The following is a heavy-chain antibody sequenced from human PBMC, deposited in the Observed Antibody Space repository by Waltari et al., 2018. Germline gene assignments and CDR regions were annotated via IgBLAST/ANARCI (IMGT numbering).Heavy chain of an antibody. Sequence: EVQLVESGGGLVKPGGSLRLSCAASGFTFSSYSMNWVRQAPGKGLEWVSSISTSSSYIYYADSGKGRFTISRDNAKNSLYLQMNSLRAEDTAVYYCARAKDTAMEETNFDYWGQGTLVTVSS. D-gene: IGHD5-18*01. CDR2: ISTSSSYI. CDR1: GFTFSSYS. J-gene: IGHJ4*02. CDR3: ARAKDTAMEETNFDY. V-gene: IGHV3-21*01.